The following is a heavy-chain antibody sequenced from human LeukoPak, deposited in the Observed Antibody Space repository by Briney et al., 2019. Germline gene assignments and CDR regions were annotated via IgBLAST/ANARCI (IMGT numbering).Heavy chain of an antibody. D-gene: IGHD3-22*01. J-gene: IGHJ4*02. V-gene: IGHV3-23*01. CDR2: ISGSGGST. CDR1: GFTFSSYA. Sequence: GGSLRLSCAASGFTFSSYAMSWVRQAPGKGLEWVSAISGSGGSTYYADSVKGRFTISRDNSKNTLYLQMNSLRAEDTAVYYCARDGKAYYYDSSGYYFGYWGQGTLVTVSS. CDR3: ARDGKAYYYDSSGYYFGY.